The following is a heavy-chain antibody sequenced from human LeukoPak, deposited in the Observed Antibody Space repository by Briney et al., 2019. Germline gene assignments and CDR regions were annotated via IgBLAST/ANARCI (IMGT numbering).Heavy chain of an antibody. D-gene: IGHD2-2*01. CDR2: ISAYNGNT. Sequence: ASVKLSCTASGYTFTSYGISWVRQAPGQGLEWIGGISAYNGNTNYAQQLQGRVTMTTATSTRTAYMEMRSLRSDDTAEYYGARDVRVVPAATSSDYWGQGTLVTVS. CDR1: GYTFTSYG. J-gene: IGHJ4*02. V-gene: IGHV1-18*04. CDR3: ARDVRVVPAATSSDY.